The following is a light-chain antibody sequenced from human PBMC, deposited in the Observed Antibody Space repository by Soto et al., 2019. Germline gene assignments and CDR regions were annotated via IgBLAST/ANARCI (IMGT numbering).Light chain of an antibody. CDR1: TYNIGTFY. J-gene: IGLJ1*01. CDR2: LGD. V-gene: IGLV1-47*02. CDR3: AAWDDNLNAYV. Sequence: QPVLTQPPSASSTPGQTVTISCSGSTYNIGTFYVYWYQHLPGTAPKLLIYLGDQRASGVSDRFSGSKSGTSASLAINGLRSDDEADYYCAAWDDNLNAYVFGSGTKLTVL.